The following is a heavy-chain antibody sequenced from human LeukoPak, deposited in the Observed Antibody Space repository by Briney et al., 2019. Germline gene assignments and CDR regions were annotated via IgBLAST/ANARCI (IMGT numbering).Heavy chain of an antibody. J-gene: IGHJ4*02. CDR3: ARGVTTVTIYYFDY. D-gene: IGHD4-17*01. Sequence: SGTLPLTCAVSGGSISSSNWWSWVRQPPGKGLEWIGEIYHSGSTNYNPSLKSRVTISVDKSKNQFSLKLSSVTAADTAVYYCARGVTTVTIYYFDYWGQGTLVTVSS. V-gene: IGHV4-4*02. CDR1: GGSISSSNW. CDR2: IYHSGST.